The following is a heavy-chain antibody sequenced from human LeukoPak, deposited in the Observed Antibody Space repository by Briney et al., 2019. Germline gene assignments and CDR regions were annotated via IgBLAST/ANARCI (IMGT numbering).Heavy chain of an antibody. J-gene: IGHJ5*02. CDR1: GDSLTTYY. Sequence: SETLSLTCTVSGDSLTTYYWSWIRQPPGKGLEWIGYINYIGSTKYNPSLKNRVSISADISKTQFPLSLRSVTAADTAVYFCARGVTAAASSWGQGTLVTVSS. CDR3: ARGVTAAASS. V-gene: IGHV4-59*01. CDR2: INYIGST. D-gene: IGHD6-13*01.